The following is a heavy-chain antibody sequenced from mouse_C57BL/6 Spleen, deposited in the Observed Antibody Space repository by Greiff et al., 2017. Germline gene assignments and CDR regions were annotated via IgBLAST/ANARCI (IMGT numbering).Heavy chain of an antibody. CDR2: IDPSDSET. D-gene: IGHD4-1*01. V-gene: IGHV1-52*01. CDR3: ARGRTGTDFDY. Sequence: QVQLQQPGAELVRPGSSVKLSCKASGYTFTSYWMQWVKQRPIRGLEWIGNIDPSDSETHYNQKFKDKATLTVDKSSSTVYMQLSSLTAEYSAVYYLARGRTGTDFDYWGQGTTLTVSS. J-gene: IGHJ2*01. CDR1: GYTFTSYW.